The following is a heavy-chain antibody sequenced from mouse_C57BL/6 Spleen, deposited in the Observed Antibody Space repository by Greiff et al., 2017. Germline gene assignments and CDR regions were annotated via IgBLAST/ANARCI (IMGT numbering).Heavy chain of an antibody. CDR2: INPSNGGT. CDR1: GYTFTSYW. D-gene: IGHD2-3*01. J-gene: IGHJ1*03. V-gene: IGHV1-53*01. Sequence: QVQLQQPGTELVKPGASVKLSCKASGYTFTSYWMHWVKQRPGQGLEWIGNINPSNGGTNYNEKFKSKATLTVDKSSSKSYMQLSSLTSDDSAVYYCARQDGYLCYFDFWGTGTTLTVSS. CDR3: ARQDGYLCYFDF.